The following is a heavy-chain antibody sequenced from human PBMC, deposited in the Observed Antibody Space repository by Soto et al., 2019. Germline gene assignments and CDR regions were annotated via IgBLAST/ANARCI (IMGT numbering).Heavy chain of an antibody. CDR1: GGSISSYY. J-gene: IGHJ4*02. V-gene: IGHV4-59*08. CDR3: ARLEGLATISYYFDF. CDR2: IYYSGNT. Sequence: SETLSLTRTVSGGSISSYYWSWIRQPPGKGLEWIGYIYYSGNTNYNPSLKTRVTISVDKSKSQFSLKLNSVTAADSAVYFCARLEGLATISYYFDFWGPGALVTVSS. D-gene: IGHD3-9*01.